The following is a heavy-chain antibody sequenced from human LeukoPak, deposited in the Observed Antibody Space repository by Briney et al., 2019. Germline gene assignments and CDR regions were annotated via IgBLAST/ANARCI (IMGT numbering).Heavy chain of an antibody. CDR3: ARAVENTAMVTHFQH. CDR2: ISSSSSYI. CDR1: GFTFSSYS. J-gene: IGHJ1*01. D-gene: IGHD5-18*01. V-gene: IGHV3-21*01. Sequence: GGSLRLSCAASGFTFSSYSMNWVRQAPGKGLEWVSSISSSSSYIYYADSVKGRFTISRDNAKNSLYLQMNSLRAEDTAVYYCARAVENTAMVTHFQHWGQGTLVTVSS.